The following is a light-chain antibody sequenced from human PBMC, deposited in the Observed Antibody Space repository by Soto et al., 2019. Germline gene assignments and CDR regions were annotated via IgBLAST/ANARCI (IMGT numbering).Light chain of an antibody. V-gene: IGKV3-15*01. Sequence: EIVMTQSPTTLSVSPGERATLSCGASQIIRDYLAWYQQKPGQAPRLLIHGASTRAPGIPARFSGGGSGTDFTLTISSLQSEDFAVYCCQQYDKWPPTFGQGTKVDIK. CDR1: QIIRDY. J-gene: IGKJ1*01. CDR2: GAS. CDR3: QQYDKWPPT.